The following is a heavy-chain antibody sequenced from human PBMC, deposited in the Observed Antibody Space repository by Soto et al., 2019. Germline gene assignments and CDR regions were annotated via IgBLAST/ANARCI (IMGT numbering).Heavy chain of an antibody. CDR1: GYTFTGYY. J-gene: IGHJ4*02. V-gene: IGHV1-2*04. D-gene: IGHD5-12*01. CDR3: ARDPRDSGDPLFDY. CDR2: INPNSGGT. Sequence: ASVKVSCKASGYTFTGYYMHWVRQAPGQGLEWMGWINPNSGGTNYAQKFQGWVTMTRDTSISTAYMELSRLRSDDTAVYYCARDPRDSGDPLFDYWGQGTLVTVSS.